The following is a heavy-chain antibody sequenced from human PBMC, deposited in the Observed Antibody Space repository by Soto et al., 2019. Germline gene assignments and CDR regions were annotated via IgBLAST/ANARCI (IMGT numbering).Heavy chain of an antibody. CDR1: GGSISSYY. Sequence: QVQLQESGPGLVKPSETLSLTCTVSGGSISSYYWSWIRQPPGKGLEWIGYIYYSGSTKYNPSLKSRVAISVDTAKNQFSLTLSSVTAADTAVYYCARAYCSSTSCYAPRDFDLWGRCTLVTVSS. D-gene: IGHD2-2*01. J-gene: IGHJ2*01. CDR3: ARAYCSSTSCYAPRDFDL. V-gene: IGHV4-59*01. CDR2: IYYSGST.